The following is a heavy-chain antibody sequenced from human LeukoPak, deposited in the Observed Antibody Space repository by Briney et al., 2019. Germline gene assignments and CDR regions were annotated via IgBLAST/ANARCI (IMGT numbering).Heavy chain of an antibody. CDR2: IYTSEST. CDR3: ARARAAANTYADY. CDR1: GGSMYNYY. J-gene: IGHJ4*02. D-gene: IGHD3-16*01. Sequence: PSETLSLTCTVSGGSMYNYYWTWIRQSAGKGLEWIGRIYTSESTYYNPSPKSRVTMSIDTSKNQFSLKLSSVTAADTAIYYCARARAAANTYADYWGQGTPVTVSS. V-gene: IGHV4-4*07.